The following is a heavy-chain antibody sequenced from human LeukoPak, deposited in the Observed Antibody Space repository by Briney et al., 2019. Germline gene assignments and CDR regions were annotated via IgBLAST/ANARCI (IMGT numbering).Heavy chain of an antibody. V-gene: IGHV1-8*01. D-gene: IGHD6-6*01. J-gene: IGHJ5*02. CDR3: ARAQGVIAASGGDP. Sequence: ASVKVSCKASGYTFITYEIIWVREAPGQGLEWMGWMNPNSGNTGYAQKFQGRVTMTRNTSISTAYMELSSLRPEDTAVYYCARAQGVIAASGGDPWGQGTLVTVSS. CDR2: MNPNSGNT. CDR1: GYTFITYE.